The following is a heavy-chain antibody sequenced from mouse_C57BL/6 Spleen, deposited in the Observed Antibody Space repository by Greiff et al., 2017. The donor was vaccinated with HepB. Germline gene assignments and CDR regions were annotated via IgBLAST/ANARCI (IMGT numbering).Heavy chain of an antibody. CDR1: GFTFSDYG. J-gene: IGHJ4*01. CDR3: ARMGTAHATGAMDY. D-gene: IGHD3-2*02. V-gene: IGHV5-17*01. CDR2: ISSGSSTI. Sequence: EVKLVESGGGLVKPGGSLKLSCAASGFTFSDYGMHWVRQAPETGLEWVAYISSGSSTIYYADTVKGRFTISRDNAKNTLFLQMTSLRSEDTAMYYCARMGTAHATGAMDYWGQGTSVTVSS.